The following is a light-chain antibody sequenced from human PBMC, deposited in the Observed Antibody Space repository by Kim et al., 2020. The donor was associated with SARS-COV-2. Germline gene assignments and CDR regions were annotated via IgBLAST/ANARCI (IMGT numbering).Light chain of an antibody. Sequence: SAATGARVTITCRASQGINSYFAWYQQKPGKAPKLLIYAASSLQSGVPSRFSGSGSGTYFTLTSSCLQSEDFATYYCQHYFSYPLFGPGTKVDIK. V-gene: IGKV1-8*01. CDR1: QGINSY. J-gene: IGKJ3*01. CDR3: QHYFSYPL. CDR2: AAS.